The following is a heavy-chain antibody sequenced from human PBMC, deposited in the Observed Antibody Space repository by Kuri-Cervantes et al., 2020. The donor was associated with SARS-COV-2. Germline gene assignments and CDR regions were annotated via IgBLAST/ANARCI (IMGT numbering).Heavy chain of an antibody. J-gene: IGHJ5*02. CDR2: IYYSGST. CDR1: GGSISSHY. Sequence: ESLKISCTVSGGSISSHYWGWIRQPPGKGLEWIGYIYYSGSTNYNPSLKSRVTISVDTSKNQFSLKLSSVTAADTAVYYCARGEAGRGWFDPWGQGTLVTVSS. V-gene: IGHV4-59*11. CDR3: ARGEAGRGWFDP. D-gene: IGHD3-16*01.